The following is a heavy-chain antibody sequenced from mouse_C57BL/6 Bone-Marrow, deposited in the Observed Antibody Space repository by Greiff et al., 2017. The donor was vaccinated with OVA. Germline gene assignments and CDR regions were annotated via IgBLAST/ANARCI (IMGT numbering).Heavy chain of an antibody. CDR3: ARQGWLLLDY. CDR2: IHPNSGST. D-gene: IGHD2-3*01. J-gene: IGHJ2*01. CDR1: GYTFTSYW. Sequence: QVQLQQPGAELVKPGASVKLSCKASGYTFTSYWLHWVKQRPGQGLEWIGMIHPNSGSTNYNEKFKSKATLTVDKSSSTAYRQLSSLTSEDSAVYYCARQGWLLLDYWGQGTTLTVSS. V-gene: IGHV1-64*01.